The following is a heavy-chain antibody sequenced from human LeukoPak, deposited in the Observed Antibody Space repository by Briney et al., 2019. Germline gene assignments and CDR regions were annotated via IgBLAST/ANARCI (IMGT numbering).Heavy chain of an antibody. V-gene: IGHV3-66*01. CDR2: IYSGGST. CDR1: RFTVSSNY. D-gene: IGHD3-22*01. J-gene: IGHJ5*02. Sequence: PGGSLRLSCAASRFTVSSNYRNWVRQAPGKGLEWVSVIYSGGSTYYADSVKGRFTISRDNSKNTLYLQMNSLRAEDTAVYYCARDLSNYYDSSGPWGQGTLVTVSS. CDR3: ARDLSNYYDSSGP.